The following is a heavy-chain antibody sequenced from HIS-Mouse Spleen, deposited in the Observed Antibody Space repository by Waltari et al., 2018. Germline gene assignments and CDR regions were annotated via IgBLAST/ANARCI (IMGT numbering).Heavy chain of an antibody. CDR3: AREIPYSSSWYDWYFDL. V-gene: IGHV4-31*03. D-gene: IGHD6-13*01. Sequence: VQLQESGPGLVKPSQTLSLTCTVSGGSISSGGYYWSWIRQHPGKGLEWIGYIYYSGSTYYNPSLKSRVTISVDTSKNQFSLKLSSVTAADTAVYYCAREIPYSSSWYDWYFDLRGRGTLVTVSS. CDR1: GGSISSGGYY. J-gene: IGHJ2*01. CDR2: IYYSGST.